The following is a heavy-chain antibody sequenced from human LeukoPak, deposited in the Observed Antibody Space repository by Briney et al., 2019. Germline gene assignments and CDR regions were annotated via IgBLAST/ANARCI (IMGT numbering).Heavy chain of an antibody. CDR3: ARETAVTGSYYLDY. CDR2: IQSDGRIT. Sequence: GGSLRLSCAASGFTFSSYWMHWVRQAPGKGLVWVSRIQSDGRITSYADSVKGRITISRDNAKNTLYLQMNSLRAEDTAVYYCARETAVTGSYYLDYWGQGTLVTVSS. J-gene: IGHJ4*02. V-gene: IGHV3-74*01. D-gene: IGHD6-19*01. CDR1: GFTFSSYW.